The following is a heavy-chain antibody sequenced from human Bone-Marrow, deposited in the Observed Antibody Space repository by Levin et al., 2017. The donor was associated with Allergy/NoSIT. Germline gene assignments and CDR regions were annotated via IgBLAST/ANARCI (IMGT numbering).Heavy chain of an antibody. J-gene: IGHJ3*02. Sequence: PGGSLRLSCAASGFTFSSYAMSWVRQAPGKGLEWVSAISGSGGSTYYADSVKGRFTISRDNSKNTLYLQMNSLRAEDTAVYYCAKPPYYYDSSGYFVDAFDIWGQGTMVTVSS. CDR2: ISGSGGST. CDR3: AKPPYYYDSSGYFVDAFDI. CDR1: GFTFSSYA. D-gene: IGHD3-22*01. V-gene: IGHV3-23*01.